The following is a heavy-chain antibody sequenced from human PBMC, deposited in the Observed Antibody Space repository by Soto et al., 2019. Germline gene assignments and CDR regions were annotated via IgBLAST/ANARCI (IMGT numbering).Heavy chain of an antibody. J-gene: IGHJ4*02. CDR3: AKAVMRGKKSCLNDLEC. Sequence: PGKCLEWVSAISWNSDIIDYAASVRGRFTTSRDNAKNSVYLQMKSLRVEDMALYYCAKAVMRGKKSCLNDLECWGQRSEVIVSS. D-gene: IGHD1-1*01. V-gene: IGHV3-9*03. CDR2: ISWNSDII.